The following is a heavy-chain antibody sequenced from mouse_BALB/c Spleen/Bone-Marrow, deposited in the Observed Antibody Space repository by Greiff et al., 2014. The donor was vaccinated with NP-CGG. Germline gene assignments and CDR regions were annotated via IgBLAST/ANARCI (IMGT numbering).Heavy chain of an antibody. CDR1: GFNIKDTF. CDR3: TRGEDY. J-gene: IGHJ2*01. V-gene: IGHV14-3*02. CDR2: IDPANGNT. Sequence: VQLQQSGAELVKPGASVKLSCTGSGFNIKDTFMHWGKQRPEQGLEWIGRIDPANGNTKYDPKFQGKATITADTSSNTAYLQLTRLTSEDTAVYYCTRGEDYWGQGTTLAVSS.